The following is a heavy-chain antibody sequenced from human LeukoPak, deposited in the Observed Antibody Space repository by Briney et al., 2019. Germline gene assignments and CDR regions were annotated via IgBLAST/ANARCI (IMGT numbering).Heavy chain of an antibody. CDR2: ISAYNGNT. CDR3: ARGGDYGDYGDAFDI. D-gene: IGHD4-17*01. CDR1: GYTFTIYG. Sequence: ASVKVSCQASGYTFTIYGISWVRQAPGQGREWMGWISAYNGNTNYAQKLQGRVTMTTDTSTSTAYMELRSLRSDDTAVYYCARGGDYGDYGDAFDIWGQGTMVTVSS. V-gene: IGHV1-18*01. J-gene: IGHJ3*02.